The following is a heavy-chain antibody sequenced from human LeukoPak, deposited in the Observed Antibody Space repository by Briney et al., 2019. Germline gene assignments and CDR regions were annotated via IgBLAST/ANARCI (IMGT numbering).Heavy chain of an antibody. Sequence: SETLSLTCTVSGGSIGSYYWSWIRQPAGKGLEWIGRIYTSGSTNYNPSLKSRVTMSVDTSKNQSSLKLSSVTAADTAVYYCARDFRSGWYVYFDYWGQGTLVTVSS. J-gene: IGHJ4*02. D-gene: IGHD6-19*01. CDR3: ARDFRSGWYVYFDY. CDR2: IYTSGST. CDR1: GGSIGSYY. V-gene: IGHV4-4*07.